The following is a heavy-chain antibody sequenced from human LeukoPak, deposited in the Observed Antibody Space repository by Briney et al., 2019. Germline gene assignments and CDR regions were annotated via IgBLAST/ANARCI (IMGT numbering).Heavy chain of an antibody. J-gene: IGHJ5*02. V-gene: IGHV3-7*01. CDR3: VREIAAGWFDR. D-gene: IGHD6-25*01. CDR1: GFTFSSYW. CDR2: IKQDGSEK. Sequence: PGGSLRLSCAASGFTFSSYWMSWVRQAPGKGLEWVANIKQDGSEKYYVDSVKGRFTISRDNAKNSLYLQMNSLRAEDTAVYYCVREIAAGWFDRWGQGTLVTAYS.